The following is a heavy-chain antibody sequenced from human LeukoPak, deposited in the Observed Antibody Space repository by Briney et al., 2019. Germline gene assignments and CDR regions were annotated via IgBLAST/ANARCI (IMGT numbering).Heavy chain of an antibody. CDR2: ISDSGSST. V-gene: IGHV3-23*01. D-gene: IGHD3-9*01. J-gene: IGHJ4*02. Sequence: GGSLRLSCAASGFTFSSYAMSWVRQAPGKGLEWVSAISDSGSSTYYADSVKGRFTISRDNSKNTLYLQMNSLRAADTAVYYCGKVSPPRRYFDWSSERDGQGPFDYWGQGTLVTVSS. CDR1: GFTFSSYA. CDR3: GKVSPPRRYFDWSSERDGQGPFDY.